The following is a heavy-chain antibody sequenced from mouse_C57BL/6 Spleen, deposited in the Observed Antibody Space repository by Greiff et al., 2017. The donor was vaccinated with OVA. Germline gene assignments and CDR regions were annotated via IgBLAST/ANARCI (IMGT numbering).Heavy chain of an antibody. V-gene: IGHV1-82*01. CDR1: GYAFSSSW. Sequence: QVQLQQSGPELVKPGASVKISCKASGYAFSSSWMNWVKQRPGKGLEWIGRIYPGDGDTNYNGKFKGKATLTADKSSSTAYMQLSSLTSEDSAVYFCARSGLGLDLDYWGQGTTLTVSS. D-gene: IGHD4-1*01. J-gene: IGHJ2*01. CDR2: IYPGDGDT. CDR3: ARSGLGLDLDY.